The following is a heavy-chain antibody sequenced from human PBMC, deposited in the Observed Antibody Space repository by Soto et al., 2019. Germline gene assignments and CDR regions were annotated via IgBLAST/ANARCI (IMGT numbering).Heavy chain of an antibody. CDR2: FDLEDGET. V-gene: IGHV1-24*01. CDR1: GLIFSSSA. CDR3: ATGGPAGLSYGDYFDY. Sequence: ASVKVSCTTSGLIFSSSAVQWVRQARGKGLEWMGGFDLEDGETIYAQKFQGRVTMTEDTSTDTAYMELSSLRSEDTAVYYCATGGPAGLSYGDYFDYWGQGTLVTVSS. J-gene: IGHJ4*02. D-gene: IGHD4-17*01.